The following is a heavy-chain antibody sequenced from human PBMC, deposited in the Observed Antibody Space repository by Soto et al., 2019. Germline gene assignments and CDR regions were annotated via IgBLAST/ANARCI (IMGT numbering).Heavy chain of an antibody. D-gene: IGHD6-6*01. J-gene: IGHJ4*02. CDR3: ARSSRGRSIAARPSFDY. CDR1: GGSFNGFY. V-gene: IGHV4-34*01. CDR2: INHRGGT. Sequence: QVQLQQRGAGLLKPSETLSLTCSVSGGSFNGFYWSWIRQPPGKGLEWIGEINHRGGTNHNPSLKSRVTISGYTSKNQFSLQRSSVTAADTAVYYCARSSRGRSIAARPSFDYGGQGPLVTVSS.